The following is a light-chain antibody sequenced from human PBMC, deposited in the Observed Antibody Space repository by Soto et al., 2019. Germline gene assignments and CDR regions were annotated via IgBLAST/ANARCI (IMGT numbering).Light chain of an antibody. CDR2: WAS. V-gene: IGKV4-1*01. CDR1: QSVLYSSNNQYY. CDR3: QQYYRAMT. Sequence: DIVLTQFPDSLAVSLGERATINCKSSQSVLYSSNNQYYLAWYQQKPGQPPKLLIYWASTRESGVPDRFSGSGSGTDFTLTISSLQAEDVAVYYCQQYYRAMTFGQGTKVEIK. J-gene: IGKJ1*01.